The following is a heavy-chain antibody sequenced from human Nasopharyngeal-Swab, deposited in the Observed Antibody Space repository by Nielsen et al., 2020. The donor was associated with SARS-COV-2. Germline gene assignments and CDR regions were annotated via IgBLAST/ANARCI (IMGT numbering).Heavy chain of an antibody. V-gene: IGHV3-49*04. Sequence: GESLKISCTASGFTFGDYAMSWVRQAPGKGLEWVGFIRSNAYGGTTEYAASVKGRFTISRDDSKSIAYLQMNSLKTEDTAVYYCTRPDFWSGYYLDYWGQGTLVTVSS. CDR2: IRSNAYGGTT. CDR1: GFTFGDYA. D-gene: IGHD3-3*01. J-gene: IGHJ4*02. CDR3: TRPDFWSGYYLDY.